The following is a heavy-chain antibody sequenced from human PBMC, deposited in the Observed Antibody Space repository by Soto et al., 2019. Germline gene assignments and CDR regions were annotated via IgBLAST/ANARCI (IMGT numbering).Heavy chain of an antibody. CDR1: GYTFTSYY. Sequence: GASVKVSCKASGYTFTSYYMHWVRQAPGQGLEWMGIINPSGGSTSYAQKFQGRVTMTRDTSTSTVYMELSSVRSEDTAVYYCARVSLVNGVWLPQHDAFDIWGQGTMVTVSS. CDR3: ARVSLVNGVWLPQHDAFDI. V-gene: IGHV1-46*01. CDR2: INPSGGST. D-gene: IGHD3-22*01. J-gene: IGHJ3*02.